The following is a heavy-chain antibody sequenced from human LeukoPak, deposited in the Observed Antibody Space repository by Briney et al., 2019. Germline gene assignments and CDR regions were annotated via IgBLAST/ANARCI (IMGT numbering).Heavy chain of an antibody. V-gene: IGHV3-7*01. J-gene: IGHJ4*02. CDR2: IRQDGSGQ. D-gene: IGHD6-19*01. CDR3: GRWLYSSGWAIDY. CDR1: GFTFSSYY. Sequence: PGGSLRLSCAASGFTFSSYYMSWVRQAPGKGLEWVANIRQDGSGQFYTDSVKGRFTISRDNAKNSLYLQMDSLRVEDTAAYYCGRWLYSSGWAIDYWGQGTLVTVSS.